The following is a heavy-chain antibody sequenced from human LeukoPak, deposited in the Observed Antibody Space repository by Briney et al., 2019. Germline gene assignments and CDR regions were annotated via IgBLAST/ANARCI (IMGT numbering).Heavy chain of an antibody. D-gene: IGHD1-26*01. Sequence: SETLSLTCTVSGGSISSDNFYGSWIRQPAGKVLEWIGRIYTSGNTKYNPSLNSRVTISLDSSKNQFSLDLTSVTAADTAVYYCARVWEGATDAFDIWGQGTMVTVSS. CDR2: IYTSGNT. J-gene: IGHJ3*02. CDR1: GGSISSDNFY. V-gene: IGHV4-61*02. CDR3: ARVWEGATDAFDI.